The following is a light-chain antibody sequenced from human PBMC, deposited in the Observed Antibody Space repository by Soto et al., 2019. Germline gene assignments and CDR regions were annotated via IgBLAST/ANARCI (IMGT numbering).Light chain of an antibody. V-gene: IGKV1-17*01. CDR3: LQHNSYPGT. J-gene: IGKJ1*01. CDR1: QGMIND. CDR2: GAS. Sequence: DIQMTKSPSSLSASVGDRVTITCRARQGMINDLGWYQQKPGKAPNRLIYGASNLQSGVPSMFSGSGSGTEFKLTISSQQPEDFATYYCLQHNSYPGTFGQGTKVEIK.